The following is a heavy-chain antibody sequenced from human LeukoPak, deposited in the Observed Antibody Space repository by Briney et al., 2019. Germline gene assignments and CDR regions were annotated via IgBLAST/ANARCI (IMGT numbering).Heavy chain of an antibody. J-gene: IGHJ4*02. Sequence: SQTLSLTCSISGDSVSANSAAWNWIRQSPSRGIEWLGRTYYKSKWYNDYAVSVKSRITINPDTSKNQFSLQLNSVTPEDTAVYYCARGGITVAGLDYWGQGTLVTVPS. CDR2: TYYKSKWYN. D-gene: IGHD6-19*01. V-gene: IGHV6-1*01. CDR1: GDSVSANSAA. CDR3: ARGGITVAGLDY.